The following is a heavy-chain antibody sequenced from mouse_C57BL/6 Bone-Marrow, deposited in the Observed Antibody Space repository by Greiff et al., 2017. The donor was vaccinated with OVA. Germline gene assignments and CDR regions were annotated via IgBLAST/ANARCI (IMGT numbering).Heavy chain of an antibody. CDR3: AKDYNGSSYVLYYFDY. CDR1: GYTFTSYW. Sequence: QVQLQQPGAELVRPGTSVKLSCKASGYTFTSYWMHWVKQRPGQGLEWIGVIDPSDSYTNYNQKFKGKATLTVDTSSSTAYMQLSSLTSEDSAVDYCAKDYNGSSYVLYYFDYWGQGTTLTVSS. D-gene: IGHD1-1*01. J-gene: IGHJ2*01. CDR2: IDPSDSYT. V-gene: IGHV1-59*01.